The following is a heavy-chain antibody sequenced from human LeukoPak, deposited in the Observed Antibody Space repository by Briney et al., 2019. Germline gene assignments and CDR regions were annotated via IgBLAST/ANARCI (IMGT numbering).Heavy chain of an antibody. J-gene: IGHJ5*02. Sequence: PSETLSLTCTVSRGSISSYYWTWIRQPPGKGLEWIGSIYYSGSTYYNPSLKSRVTISVDTSKNQFSLKLSSVTAADTAVYYCAREVGASSWYGGWFDPWGQGTLVTVSS. CDR3: AREVGASSWYGGWFDP. D-gene: IGHD6-13*01. CDR2: IYYSGST. V-gene: IGHV4-59*05. CDR1: RGSISSYY.